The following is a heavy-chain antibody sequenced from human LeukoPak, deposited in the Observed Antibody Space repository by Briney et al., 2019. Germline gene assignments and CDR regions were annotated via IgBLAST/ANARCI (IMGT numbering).Heavy chain of an antibody. J-gene: IGHJ4*02. CDR3: AKDHHVLSMGY. Sequence: PGRSLRLSCAASGFTFSSYGMHWVRQAPGKGLEWVAVISYDGSNKYYADSVKGRFTISRDNSKNTLYLQMNSLRAEDTAVYYCAKDHHVLSMGYWGQGTLVTVSP. V-gene: IGHV3-30*18. CDR1: GFTFSSYG. D-gene: IGHD3-16*01. CDR2: ISYDGSNK.